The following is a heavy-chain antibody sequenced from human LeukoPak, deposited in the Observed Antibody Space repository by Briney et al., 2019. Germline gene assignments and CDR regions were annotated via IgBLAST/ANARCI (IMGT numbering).Heavy chain of an antibody. CDR1: GFTFNNYA. V-gene: IGHV3-66*01. J-gene: IGHJ4*01. CDR3: ASVVVGATTVDY. D-gene: IGHD1-26*01. CDR2: IYSGGST. Sequence: GGSLRLSCAASGFTFNNYAMSWVRQAPGKGLEWVSVIYSGGSTYYADSVKGRFTISRDNSKNTLYLQMNSLRAEDTAVYYCASVVVGATTVDYWGHGTLVTVSS.